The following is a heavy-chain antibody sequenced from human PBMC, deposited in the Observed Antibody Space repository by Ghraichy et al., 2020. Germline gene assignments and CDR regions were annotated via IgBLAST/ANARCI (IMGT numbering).Heavy chain of an antibody. CDR1: GFPLSESD. CDR2: TSYDGSRR. CDR3: ATDSGELDLNQHFVMDV. V-gene: IGHV3-30*03. J-gene: IGHJ6*02. D-gene: IGHD3/OR15-3a*01. Sequence: GGSLRLSCAASGFPLSESDIHWVRQAPGKGLEWVATTSYDGSRRYYVESVKGRFTIPRDNPRNTIYLQMNGLNTEDTAVYYCATDSGELDLNQHFVMDVWGQGTTVTVSS.